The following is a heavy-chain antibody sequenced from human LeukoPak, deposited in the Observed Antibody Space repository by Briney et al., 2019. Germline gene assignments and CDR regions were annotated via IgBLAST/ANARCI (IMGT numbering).Heavy chain of an antibody. Sequence: SVKVSCKASRGTFSSYAISWVRQAPGQGLEWMGRIIPIFGTANYAQKFQGRVTITTDESTSTAYMELSSLRSEDTAVYYCARERSYGSGEAVGYWGQGTLVTVSS. CDR1: RGTFSSYA. CDR2: IIPIFGTA. CDR3: ARERSYGSGEAVGY. V-gene: IGHV1-69*05. D-gene: IGHD3-10*01. J-gene: IGHJ4*02.